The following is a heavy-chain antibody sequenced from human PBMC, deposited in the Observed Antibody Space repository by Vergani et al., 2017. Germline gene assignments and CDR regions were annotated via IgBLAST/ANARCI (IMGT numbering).Heavy chain of an antibody. CDR1: EYSFGNYW. Sequence: EVELVQSGPEMRKPGESLKISCKGSEYSFGNYWIGWVRQMPGKGLGWMGIIYPADSDTRYSPSFQGQVTISADKSISTDFLQWDSLKASDTALYCCARHTTYTDSWGQGTLVTVSS. V-gene: IGHV5-51*01. D-gene: IGHD1-1*01. CDR2: IYPADSDT. CDR3: ARHTTYTDS. J-gene: IGHJ4*02.